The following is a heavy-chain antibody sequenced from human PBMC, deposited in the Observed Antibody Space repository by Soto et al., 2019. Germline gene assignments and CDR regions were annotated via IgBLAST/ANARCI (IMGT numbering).Heavy chain of an antibody. CDR1: GFTFSSYA. J-gene: IGHJ5*02. Sequence: GGSLRLSCAASGFTFSSYAMSWVRQAPGKGLEWVSAISGSGGSTYYADSVKGRFTISRDNSKNTLYLQMNSLRAEDTAVYHCAKDRRVLRYFDWSLRGSFDPWGQGTLVTVSS. D-gene: IGHD3-9*01. CDR2: ISGSGGST. CDR3: AKDRRVLRYFDWSLRGSFDP. V-gene: IGHV3-23*01.